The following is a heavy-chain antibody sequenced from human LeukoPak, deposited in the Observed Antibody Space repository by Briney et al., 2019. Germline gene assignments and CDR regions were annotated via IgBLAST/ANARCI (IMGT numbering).Heavy chain of an antibody. D-gene: IGHD2-2*01. Sequence: GGSLRLSCAASGFTFSSYSMNWVRQAPGKGLEWVSYISSSSSTIYYADSVKGRFTISRDNAKNSLYLQMNSLRAEDAAVYYCARDHKNELEDIVVAPAAADYWGQGTLVTVSS. CDR3: ARDHKNELEDIVVAPAAADY. CDR1: GFTFSSYS. J-gene: IGHJ4*02. CDR2: ISSSSSTI. V-gene: IGHV3-48*01.